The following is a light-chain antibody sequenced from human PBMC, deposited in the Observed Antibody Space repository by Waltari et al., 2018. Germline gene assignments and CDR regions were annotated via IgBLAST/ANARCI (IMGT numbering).Light chain of an antibody. CDR3: STWDYSLSAWV. J-gene: IGLJ3*02. CDR2: GSS. CDR1: SNNIGGYP. V-gene: IGLV1-44*01. Sequence: QSALTQEASVSGTVGQKVTLSCTGNSNNIGGYPLDWYQQISHVAPKIVMFGSSLPSGIPDRFSGSKSGTTASLTISVLQPEDEADYYCSTWDYSLSAWVFGGGTKLTVL.